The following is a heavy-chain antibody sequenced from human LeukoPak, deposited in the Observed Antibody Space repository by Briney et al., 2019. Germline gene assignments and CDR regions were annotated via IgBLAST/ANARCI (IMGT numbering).Heavy chain of an antibody. CDR1: GFTFSSYN. CDR2: ISSIGSYT. CDR3: ARDRTRYCSGGSCYSSYGMDV. V-gene: IGHV3-21*01. J-gene: IGHJ6*02. D-gene: IGHD2-15*01. Sequence: PGRSLRLSCAASGFTFSSYNMNWVRQAPGKGLEWDSSISSIGSYTYYADSVKGRFTISRDNAKNSLYLQMNSLRAEDTAVYYCARDRTRYCSGGSCYSSYGMDVWGQGTTVTVSS.